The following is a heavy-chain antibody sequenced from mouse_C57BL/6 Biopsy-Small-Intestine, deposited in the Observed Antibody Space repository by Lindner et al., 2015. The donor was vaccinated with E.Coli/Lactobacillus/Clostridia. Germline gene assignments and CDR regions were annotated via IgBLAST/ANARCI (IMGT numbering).Heavy chain of an antibody. CDR3: ARPYYYAMDY. Sequence: VQLAGVWGGLVKPGGSLKLSCAASGFTFSDYGMHWVRQAPEKGLEWVAYISSGSSTIYYEDTVEGRFTVSRDNAKNTLFLQMTSLRSEDTAMYYCARPYYYAMDYWGQGTSVTVSS. CDR1: GFTFSDYG. V-gene: IGHV5-17*01. J-gene: IGHJ4*01. CDR2: ISSGSSTI.